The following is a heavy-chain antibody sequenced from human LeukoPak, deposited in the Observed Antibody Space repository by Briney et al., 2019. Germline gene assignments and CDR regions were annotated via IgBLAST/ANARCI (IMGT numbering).Heavy chain of an antibody. CDR1: GGTFSSYA. CDR3: ARGPCSSTGFQHYFDY. D-gene: IGHD2-2*01. Sequence: SVKVSCKASGGTFSSYAISRVRQAPGQGLEWMGGIIPIFGTANYAQKFQGRVTITTDESTSTAYMELSSLRSEDTAVYYCARGPCSSTGFQHYFDYWGQGTLVTVSS. CDR2: IIPIFGTA. V-gene: IGHV1-69*05. J-gene: IGHJ4*02.